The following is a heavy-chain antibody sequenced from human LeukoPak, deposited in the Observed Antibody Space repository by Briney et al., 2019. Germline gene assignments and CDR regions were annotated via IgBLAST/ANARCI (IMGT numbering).Heavy chain of an antibody. CDR2: ISYDGSNK. J-gene: IGHJ6*02. CDR3: AKTILAYYYYGMDV. Sequence: GSLELSCSASGFPFNSYCMHWGRQAPGKGLGGGAVISYDGSNKYYADSVKGRLTISRDNSKNTLYLQMNSLRGEDTAVYYCAKTILAYYYYGMDVWGQGTTVTVSS. D-gene: IGHD2-21*01. V-gene: IGHV3-30*18. CDR1: GFPFNSYC.